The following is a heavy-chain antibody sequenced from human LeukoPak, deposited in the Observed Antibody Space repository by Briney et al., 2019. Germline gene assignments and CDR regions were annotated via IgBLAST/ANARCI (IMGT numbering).Heavy chain of an antibody. CDR1: GFTFSSYA. V-gene: IGHV3-23*01. CDR3: AKDRYDSSGYYFAPVDY. J-gene: IGHJ4*02. D-gene: IGHD3-22*01. CDR2: ISGSGGST. Sequence: RPGGSLRPSCAASGFTFSSYAMSWVRQAPGKGLEWVSAISGSGGSTYYADSVKGRFTISRDNSKNTPYLQMNSLRAEDTAVYYCAKDRYDSSGYYFAPVDYWGQGTLVTVSS.